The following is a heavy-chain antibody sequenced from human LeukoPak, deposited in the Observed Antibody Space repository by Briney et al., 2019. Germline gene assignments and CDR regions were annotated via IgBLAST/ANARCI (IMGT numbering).Heavy chain of an antibody. D-gene: IGHD1-14*01. J-gene: IGHJ6*03. V-gene: IGHV1-46*01. Sequence: ASVKVSCKASGYTFTSYYMHWVRQAPGQGLEWMGIINPSGGSTSYAQKLQGRVTMTTDTSTSTAYMELRSLRSDDTAVYYCARAPKPSYMDVWGKGTTVTVSS. CDR1: GYTFTSYY. CDR2: INPSGGST. CDR3: ARAPKPSYMDV.